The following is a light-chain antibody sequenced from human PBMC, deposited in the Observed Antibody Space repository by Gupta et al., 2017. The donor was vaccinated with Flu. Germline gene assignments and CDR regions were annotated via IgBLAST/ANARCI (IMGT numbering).Light chain of an antibody. J-gene: IGLJ3*02. V-gene: IGLV9-49*03. CDR1: SGYSNYK. CDR3: GADHGSGSNFVWV. CDR2: VGTGGSVE. Sequence: QPVLTLPPSASASLRASVPLTSTLSSGYSNYKVDWYQKRPGKGPRFVMRVGTGGSVEFKGKGIPDRFSVLGSGLSRNLTIKNIQEDDEGDYHCGADHGSGSNFVWVFGGGTKVTVL.